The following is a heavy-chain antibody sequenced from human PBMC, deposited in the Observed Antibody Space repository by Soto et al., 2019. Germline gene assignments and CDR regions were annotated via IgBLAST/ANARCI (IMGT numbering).Heavy chain of an antibody. CDR1: GFTFSDHY. D-gene: IGHD3-22*01. Sequence: EVQLVEYGGGLVQPGETLRLSCAASGFTFSDHYMDWVRQAPGKGLEWVGRVRKKANSYTTEYAASVKGRFTIARDDSNKSLYVQMNSLNTEDTAVYYCAKVDSSGSYSFDYWGQGTLVTVSS. CDR3: AKVDSSGSYSFDY. J-gene: IGHJ4*02. V-gene: IGHV3-72*01. CDR2: VRKKANSYTT.